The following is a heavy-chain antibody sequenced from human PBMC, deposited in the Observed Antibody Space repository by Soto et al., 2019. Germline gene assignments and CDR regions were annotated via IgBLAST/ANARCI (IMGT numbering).Heavy chain of an antibody. J-gene: IGHJ4*02. Sequence: QLQLQESGSGLVKPSQTLSLTCAVSGGSISSGGYSWSWIRQPPGKGLEWIGYIYHSGSTYYNPSLKSRVTISVDRSKNQFSLKLSSVTAADTAVYYCASSYYYDSSGYHFDYWGPGTLVTVSS. CDR3: ASSYYYDSSGYHFDY. CDR2: IYHSGST. V-gene: IGHV4-30-2*01. CDR1: GGSISSGGYS. D-gene: IGHD3-22*01.